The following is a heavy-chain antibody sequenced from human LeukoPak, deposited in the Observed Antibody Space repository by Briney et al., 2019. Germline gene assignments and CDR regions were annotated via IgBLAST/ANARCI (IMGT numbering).Heavy chain of an antibody. CDR1: GFTFRTFG. Sequence: QPGGSLRLSCAAPGFTFRTFGMHWVRQAPGKGLEWVAFIRFDGNLQYYADSVQGRFNLSRDNSKNTLSLQMNSLRPDDTAVYYCLKDQYPPTNWFDPWGQGTLVTVSS. V-gene: IGHV3-30*02. CDR2: IRFDGNLQ. CDR3: LKDQYPPTNWFDP. J-gene: IGHJ5*02. D-gene: IGHD2-2*02.